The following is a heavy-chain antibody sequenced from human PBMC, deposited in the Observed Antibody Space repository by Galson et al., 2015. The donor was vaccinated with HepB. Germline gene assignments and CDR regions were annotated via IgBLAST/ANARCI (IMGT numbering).Heavy chain of an antibody. CDR2: IYSGGST. CDR3: ARDSVTTVTTIDY. V-gene: IGHV3-66*02. Sequence: SLRLSCAASGFTVSSNYMSWVRQAPGKGLEWVSVIYSGGSTYYADSVKGRFTISRDNSNNTLYLQMISLRAEDTAVYYGARDSVTTVTTIDYCGQGTLVTVSS. J-gene: IGHJ4*02. D-gene: IGHD4-17*01. CDR1: GFTVSSNY.